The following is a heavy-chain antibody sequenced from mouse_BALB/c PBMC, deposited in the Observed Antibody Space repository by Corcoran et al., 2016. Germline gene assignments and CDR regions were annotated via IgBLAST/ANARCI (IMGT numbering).Heavy chain of an antibody. CDR3: ARRMGKDAMDY. CDR1: GYTFTSYV. J-gene: IGHJ4*01. V-gene: IGHV1S136*01. CDR2: INPYNDGT. D-gene: IGHD2-1*01. Sequence: EFQLHQYGPERVKLGAAGKMTYKAPGYTFTSYVMHWVKQKPGQGLEWIGYINPYNDGTKYNEKFKGKATLTADKSSSTAYMELSSRTSEDSSVYYCARRMGKDAMDYLGQGISVTVSS.